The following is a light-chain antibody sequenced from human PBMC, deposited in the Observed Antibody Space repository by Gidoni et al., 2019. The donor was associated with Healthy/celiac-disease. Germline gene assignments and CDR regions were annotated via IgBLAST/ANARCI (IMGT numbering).Light chain of an antibody. J-gene: IGKJ1*01. Sequence: DIHMTQSPSTLSASVGDRVTITCRASQSISSWLAWYQQKPGKAPKLLIYDASSLESGVPSRFSGSGSGTEFTLTISSLQPDDFATYYCQSRTFGQGTKVEIK. CDR3: QSRT. CDR1: QSISSW. V-gene: IGKV1-5*01. CDR2: DAS.